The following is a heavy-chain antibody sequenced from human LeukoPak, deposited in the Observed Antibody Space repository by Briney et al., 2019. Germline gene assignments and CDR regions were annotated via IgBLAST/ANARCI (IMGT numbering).Heavy chain of an antibody. V-gene: IGHV3-11*04. CDR1: GFTFSDYY. CDR2: ISSSGGNI. CDR3: ARDADTSAFYWYFDL. Sequence: GGSLRLSCAASGFTFSDYYMSWIRQAPGKGLEWVLYISSSGGNIYYADSVKGRFTISRDNAKNSLSLEMNSLRAEDTALYYCARDADTSAFYWYFDLWGRGTLVTVSS. D-gene: IGHD1-26*01. J-gene: IGHJ2*01.